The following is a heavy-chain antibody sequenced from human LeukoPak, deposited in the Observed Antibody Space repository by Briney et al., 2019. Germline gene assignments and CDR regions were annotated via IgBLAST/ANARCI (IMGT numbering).Heavy chain of an antibody. CDR3: AKDMGNYYDSSGYAFDY. D-gene: IGHD3-22*01. Sequence: PGRSMRPARLAAALTFADHSMHCARQPPERGLGWVSGISGNSGSIGYADSVKGRFTISRDNAKNSLYLQMNSLRAEDTALYYCAKDMGNYYDSSGYAFDYWGQGTLVTVSS. V-gene: IGHV3-9*01. J-gene: IGHJ4*02. CDR1: ALTFADHS. CDR2: ISGNSGSI.